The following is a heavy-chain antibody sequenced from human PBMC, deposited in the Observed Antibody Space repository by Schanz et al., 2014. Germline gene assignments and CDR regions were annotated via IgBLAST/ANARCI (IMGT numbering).Heavy chain of an antibody. CDR3: ARDRRNADLDY. CDR1: GFTFSDAW. CDR2: ISASGGTT. D-gene: IGHD1-1*01. V-gene: IGHV3-23*04. Sequence: EVQLVESGGGLVKPGGFLRLSCAASGFTFSDAWMSWVRQAPGKGLEWVSAISASGGTTYYADSVKGRFTISRDNSRNTLYLQMNSLRAEDTALYYCARDRRNADLDYWGQGTLVTVSS. J-gene: IGHJ4*02.